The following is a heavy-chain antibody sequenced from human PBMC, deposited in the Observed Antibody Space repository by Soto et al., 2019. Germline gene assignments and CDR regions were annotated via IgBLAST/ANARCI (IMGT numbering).Heavy chain of an antibody. J-gene: IGHJ4*02. D-gene: IGHD6-25*01. CDR3: ARRKERSGPYYLEL. CDR2: MNPNNGNA. CDR1: GFTFITYD. Sequence: ASVKVSCKASGFTFITYDFSWVRQAAGQGLEWMGWMNPNNGNAGFAQKFRGRINMTRNTSISTAYLELSSLRSDDSAVYFCARRKERSGPYYLELWGQGTQVTVPS. V-gene: IGHV1-8*01.